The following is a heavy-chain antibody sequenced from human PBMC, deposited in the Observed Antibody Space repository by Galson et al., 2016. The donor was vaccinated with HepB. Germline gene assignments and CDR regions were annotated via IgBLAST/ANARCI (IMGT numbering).Heavy chain of an antibody. V-gene: IGHV1-18*01. CDR2: ISAYNGNT. CDR3: ARDDFGDSIDY. CDR1: GYTFTNYG. D-gene: IGHD4-17*01. J-gene: IGHJ4*02. Sequence: SVKVSCKASGYTFTNYGISWVRQAPGQGFECMGWISAYNGNTNYAQNLQDRVTMTTDTSTSTAYMELRSLRSDDTAVYYCARDDFGDSIDYWGQGTLVTVSS.